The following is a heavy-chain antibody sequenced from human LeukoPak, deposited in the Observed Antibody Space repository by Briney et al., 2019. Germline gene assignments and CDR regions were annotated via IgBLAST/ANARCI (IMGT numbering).Heavy chain of an antibody. CDR1: GFTFSSYE. J-gene: IGHJ4*02. CDR2: ISSSGSTI. Sequence: GGSLRLSCAASGFTFSSYEMNWVRQAPGKGLEWVSYISSSGSTIYYADSVKGRFTISRDNSKNTLYLQMNSLRAEDTAVYYCAKDRVGNVWGSYRSDFDYWGQGTLVTVSS. D-gene: IGHD3-16*02. V-gene: IGHV3-48*03. CDR3: AKDRVGNVWGSYRSDFDY.